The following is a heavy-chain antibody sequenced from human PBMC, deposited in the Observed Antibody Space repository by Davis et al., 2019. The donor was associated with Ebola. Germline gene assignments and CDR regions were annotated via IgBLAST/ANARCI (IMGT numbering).Heavy chain of an antibody. J-gene: IGHJ3*02. CDR2: INPNSGGT. V-gene: IGHV1-2*02. CDR1: GYTFTGYY. CDR3: ARDDSDIAGENAFDI. Sequence: ASVKVSCKASGYTFTGYYMHWVRQAPGQGLEWMGWINPNSGGTNYAQKFQGRVTMTRDTSISTAYMELSRLRSDDTAVYYCARDDSDIAGENAFDIWGQGTMVTVSS. D-gene: IGHD5-12*01.